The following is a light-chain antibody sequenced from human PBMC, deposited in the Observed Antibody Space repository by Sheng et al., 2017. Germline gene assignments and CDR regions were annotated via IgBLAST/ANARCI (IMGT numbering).Light chain of an antibody. CDR3: QQYYSSPPT. J-gene: IGKJ4*01. V-gene: IGKV4-1*01. Sequence: DIVMTQSPDSLAVSLGERATINNKNYLAWYQQKPGQPPKLLIYWASTRESGVPDRFSGSGSGTDFTLTISSLQAEDVAVYYCQQYYSSPPTFGGGTEVEIK. CDR2: WAS. CDR1: NKNY.